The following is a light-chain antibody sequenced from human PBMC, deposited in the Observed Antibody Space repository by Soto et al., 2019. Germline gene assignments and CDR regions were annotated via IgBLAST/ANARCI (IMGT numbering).Light chain of an antibody. J-gene: IGLJ1*01. CDR2: EVS. V-gene: IGLV2-14*01. CDR3: SSYTSSSTPYV. CDR1: SSDVGGYNY. Sequence: QSVLTQPASVSGSPGQSITISCTGPSSDVGGYNYVSWYQQHPGKAPKLMIYEVSNRPSGVSNRFSGSKSGNTASLIISGLQAEDEADYYCSSYTSSSTPYVFGTGTKVTVL.